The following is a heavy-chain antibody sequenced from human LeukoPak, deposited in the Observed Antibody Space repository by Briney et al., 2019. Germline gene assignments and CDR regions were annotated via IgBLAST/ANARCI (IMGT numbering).Heavy chain of an antibody. CDR3: ARVVVVAAHNWFDP. CDR2: ISAYNGNT. D-gene: IGHD2-15*01. Sequence: GASVKVPCKASGYTFTSYGISWMRQAPGQGLEWMGWISAYNGNTNYAQKLQGRVTMTTDTSTSTAYMELRSLRSDDTAVYYCARVVVVAAHNWFDPWGQGTLVTVSS. J-gene: IGHJ5*02. V-gene: IGHV1-18*01. CDR1: GYTFTSYG.